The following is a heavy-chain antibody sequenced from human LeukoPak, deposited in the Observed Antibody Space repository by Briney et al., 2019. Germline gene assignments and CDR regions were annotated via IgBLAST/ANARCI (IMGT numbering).Heavy chain of an antibody. D-gene: IGHD3-22*01. Sequence: GGSLRLSCAASGFTFSNYAMNWVRQAPGKGLEWVSGIRGSGGSTDYADSVKGRFTISRDNSKNTLYLQMNNLRVEDTAVYYCAKEVGYDCSGLFDYWGQGTLVTVSS. V-gene: IGHV3-23*01. CDR2: IRGSGGST. CDR3: AKEVGYDCSGLFDY. J-gene: IGHJ4*02. CDR1: GFTFSNYA.